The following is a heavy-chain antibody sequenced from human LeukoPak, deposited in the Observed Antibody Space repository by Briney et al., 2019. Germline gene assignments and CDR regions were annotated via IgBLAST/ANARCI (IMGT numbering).Heavy chain of an antibody. V-gene: IGHV3-53*01. CDR2: IYSGGST. Sequence: PGGSLRLSCAASGFTVSSNYMSWVRQAPGKGLEWVSVIYSGGSTYYADSVKGRFTVSRDNSKNTLYLQMNSLRAEDTAVYYCARVEPPAYYYGMDVWGQGTTVIVSS. CDR3: ARVEPPAYYYGMDV. CDR1: GFTVSSNY. D-gene: IGHD1-1*01. J-gene: IGHJ6*02.